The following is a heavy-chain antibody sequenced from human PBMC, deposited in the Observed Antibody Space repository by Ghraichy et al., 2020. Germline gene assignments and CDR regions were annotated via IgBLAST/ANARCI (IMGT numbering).Heavy chain of an antibody. J-gene: IGHJ4*02. CDR3: ARRDMSTVMLVVIIGFEL. V-gene: IGHV3-23*01. Sequence: GGSLRLSCAASGFTFGDYAVSWVRQGPGKGLEWVSAISATGGSTYYADSVKDRFTISRDNSKNTVYLQINRLRAEDTALYYCARRDMSTVMLVVIIGFELWGQGTLVTVSS. D-gene: IGHD3-22*01. CDR1: GFTFGDYA. CDR2: ISATGGST.